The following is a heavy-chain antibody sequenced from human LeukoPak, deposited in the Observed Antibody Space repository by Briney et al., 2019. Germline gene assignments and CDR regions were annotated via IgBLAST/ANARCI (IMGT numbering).Heavy chain of an antibody. D-gene: IGHD1-26*01. CDR1: GYTFTSYA. V-gene: IGHV1-18*01. Sequence: ASVKVSCKASGYTFTSYAMNWVRQAPGQGLEWVGWISAYDGNTNYAQKFQGRVTMTTDTFTSTAHMELRSLRYDDTAVYYCARDGRFAAYEPDYWGQGTLVTVSS. J-gene: IGHJ4*02. CDR2: ISAYDGNT. CDR3: ARDGRFAAYEPDY.